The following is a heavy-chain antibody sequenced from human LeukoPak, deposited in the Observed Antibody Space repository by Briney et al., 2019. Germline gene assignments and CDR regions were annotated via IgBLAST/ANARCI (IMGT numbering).Heavy chain of an antibody. D-gene: IGHD3-10*01. CDR3: ARGGAGSGSYYRYYYYYYGMDV. V-gene: IGHV3-11*01. CDR2: ISSSGSTV. J-gene: IGHJ6*02. CDR1: GFTFSDYY. Sequence: PGGSLRLSCAASGFTFSDYYMSWIRQAPGKGLEWVSYISSSGSTVYYADSVKGRFTISRDNAKNSLYLQMNSLRAEDTAVYYCARGGAGSGSYYRYYYYYYGMDVWGQGTTVTVSS.